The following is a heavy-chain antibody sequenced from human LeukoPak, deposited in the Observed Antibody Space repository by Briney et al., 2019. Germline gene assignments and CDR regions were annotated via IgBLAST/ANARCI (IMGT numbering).Heavy chain of an antibody. V-gene: IGHV4-34*01. D-gene: IGHD3-10*01. J-gene: IGHJ5*02. Sequence: SETLSLTCAVYGGSFSGYYWSWIRQPPGKGLEWMGEINHSGSTNYNPSLKSRVTISVDTSKNQFSLKLSSVTAADTAVYYCARYYFDPWGQGTLVTVSS. CDR3: ARYYFDP. CDR2: INHSGST. CDR1: GGSFSGYY.